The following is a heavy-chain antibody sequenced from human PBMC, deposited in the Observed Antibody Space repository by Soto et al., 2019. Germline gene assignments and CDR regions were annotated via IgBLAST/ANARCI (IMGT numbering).Heavy chain of an antibody. CDR3: ARVSDYGENMGYNWFDP. J-gene: IGHJ5*02. Sequence: ASVKVSCKASGYTFTSYDINWVRQATGQGLEWMGWMNPNSGNTGYAQKFQGRVTMTRNTSISTAYMELSSLRSEDTAVYYCARVSDYGENMGYNWFDPWSQGTLVTVSS. CDR1: GYTFTSYD. CDR2: MNPNSGNT. D-gene: IGHD4-17*01. V-gene: IGHV1-8*01.